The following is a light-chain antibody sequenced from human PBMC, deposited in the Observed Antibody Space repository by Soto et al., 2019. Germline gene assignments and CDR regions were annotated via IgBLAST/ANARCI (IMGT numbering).Light chain of an antibody. CDR1: QGIYTF. J-gene: IGKJ1*01. V-gene: IGKV1-27*01. CDR3: QNYNKAPWT. CDR2: GAS. Sequence: DIQMTQSPSSLSASVGDRVTITCRASQGIYTFLAWYQQKPGKIPKLLIYGASTLQSGVPSRFSGGGSGTDFILTISSLHPEDVATYYCQNYNKAPWTFGQGTKV.